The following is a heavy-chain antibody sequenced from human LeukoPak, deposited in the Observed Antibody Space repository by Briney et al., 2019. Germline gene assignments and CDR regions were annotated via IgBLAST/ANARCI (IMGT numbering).Heavy chain of an antibody. Sequence: PSETLSLTCTVSGGSISSYYWRWIRQPPGKGLEWIGYIYYSGSTNYNPSLKSRVTISVDTSKNQFSLKLSSVTAADTAVYYCASGSYSNFDYWGQGTLVTVSS. J-gene: IGHJ4*02. CDR1: GGSISSYY. V-gene: IGHV4-59*01. D-gene: IGHD4-11*01. CDR3: ASGSYSNFDY. CDR2: IYYSGST.